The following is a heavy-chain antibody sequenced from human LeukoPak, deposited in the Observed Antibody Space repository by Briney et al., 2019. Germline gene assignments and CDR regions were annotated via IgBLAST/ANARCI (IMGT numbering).Heavy chain of an antibody. CDR2: INHSGST. Sequence: PSETLSLTCAVYGGSFRGYYWGWIRQPPGKGLEWIGEINHSGSTNYNPSLKSRVTISVDTSKNQFSLKLSSVTAADTAVYYCARGVVLMVYATQGFHPWGQGTLVTVSS. V-gene: IGHV4-34*01. CDR3: ARGVVLMVYATQGFHP. CDR1: GGSFRGYY. J-gene: IGHJ5*02. D-gene: IGHD2-8*01.